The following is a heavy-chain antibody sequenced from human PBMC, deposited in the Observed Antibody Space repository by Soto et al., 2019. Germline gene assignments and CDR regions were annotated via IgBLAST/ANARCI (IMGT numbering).Heavy chain of an antibody. V-gene: IGHV5-51*01. Sequence: GESLKISRKGSGYSFTSYWIGWVRQMPGKGLEWKGIIYPGDSDTRYSPSFQGQVTISADKSISTAYLQWSSLKASDTAMYYCARQVAAAGTHKDYYYYGMDVWGQGTTVTVSS. CDR1: GYSFTSYW. CDR3: ARQVAAAGTHKDYYYYGMDV. D-gene: IGHD6-13*01. J-gene: IGHJ6*02. CDR2: IYPGDSDT.